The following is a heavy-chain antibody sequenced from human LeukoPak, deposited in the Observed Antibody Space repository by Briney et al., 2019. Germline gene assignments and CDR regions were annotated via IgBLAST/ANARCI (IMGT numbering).Heavy chain of an antibody. Sequence: GASVKVSCKASGYTFTSYGISWVRQAPGQGLEWMGWISAYNGNTNYAQKLQGRVTMTTDTSTSTAYMELRSLRSDDTAVYYCARDLGRITMAQGVIPGIDYWGQGTLVTVSS. CDR3: ARDLGRITMAQGVIPGIDY. J-gene: IGHJ4*02. V-gene: IGHV1-18*01. D-gene: IGHD3-10*01. CDR2: ISAYNGNT. CDR1: GYTFTSYG.